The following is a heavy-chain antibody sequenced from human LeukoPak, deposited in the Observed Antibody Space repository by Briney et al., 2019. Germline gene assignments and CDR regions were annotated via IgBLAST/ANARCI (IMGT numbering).Heavy chain of an antibody. CDR1: GGSFSGYY. Sequence: SETLSLTCAVYGGSFSGYYWSWIRQPPGKGLEWIGYIYDSGSTKYNPSLKSRVTISVDTSKKQFSLKLSSVTAADTAVYYCARQSVLDYYYYMDVWGKGTTVTISS. CDR2: IYDSGST. D-gene: IGHD3-3*01. V-gene: IGHV4-59*01. J-gene: IGHJ6*03. CDR3: ARQSVLDYYYYMDV.